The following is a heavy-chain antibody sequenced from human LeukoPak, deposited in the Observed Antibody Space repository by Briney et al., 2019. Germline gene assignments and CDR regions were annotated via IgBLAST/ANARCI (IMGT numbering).Heavy chain of an antibody. J-gene: IGHJ5*02. CDR1: GGSFSGYY. D-gene: IGHD2-15*01. V-gene: IGHV4-34*01. CDR2: INHSGST. CDR3: ARGPSTRYCSGGSCYHANWFDP. Sequence: SETLSLTCAVYGGSFSGYYWSWIRQPPGKGLEWIGEINHSGSTNYNPSLKGRVTISVDTSKNQFSLKLSSVTAADTAVYYCARGPSTRYCSGGSCYHANWFDPWGQGTLVTVSS.